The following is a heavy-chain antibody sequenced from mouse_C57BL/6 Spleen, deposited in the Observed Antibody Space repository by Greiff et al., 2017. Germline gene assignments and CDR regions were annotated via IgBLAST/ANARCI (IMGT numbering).Heavy chain of an antibody. CDR1: GFTFSSYT. CDR3: ARHGAQVFAY. CDR2: ISGGGGNT. J-gene: IGHJ3*01. Sequence: EVQRVESGGGLVKPGGSLKLSCAASGFTFSSYTMSWVRQTPEKRLEWVATISGGGGNTYYPDSVKGRFTISRDNAKNTLYLQMSSLRSEDTALYYCARHGAQVFAYWGQGTLVTVSA. V-gene: IGHV5-9*01. D-gene: IGHD3-2*02.